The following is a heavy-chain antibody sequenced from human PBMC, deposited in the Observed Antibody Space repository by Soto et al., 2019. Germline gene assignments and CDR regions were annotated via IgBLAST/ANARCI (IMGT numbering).Heavy chain of an antibody. V-gene: IGHV1-8*01. J-gene: IGHJ6*02. Sequence: SALVSFQASWYTFLYFDINWLRQAAGQGPEWMGWMNAKSGDTFSAQRLQGKFNMTWDTSLSTAYMEVGSLTSDDAAIYYCARGNPFNYAGFDVWGQGTTVTVSS. CDR3: ARGNPFNYAGFDV. CDR2: MNAKSGDT. D-gene: IGHD3-16*01. CDR1: WYTFLYFD.